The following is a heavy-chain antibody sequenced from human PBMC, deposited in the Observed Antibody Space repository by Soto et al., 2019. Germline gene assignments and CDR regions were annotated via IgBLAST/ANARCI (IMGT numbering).Heavy chain of an antibody. D-gene: IGHD4-4*01. CDR1: GYTFTSYA. CDR3: ARGIQYAYYYYMDV. CDR2: MNPNSGNT. J-gene: IGHJ6*03. Sequence: ASVKVSCKASGYTFTSYAMHWVRQAPGQRLEWMGWMNPNSGNTGYAQKFQGRVTMTRNTSISTAYMELSSLRSEDTAVYYCARGIQYAYYYYMDVWGKGTTVTVSS. V-gene: IGHV1-8*02.